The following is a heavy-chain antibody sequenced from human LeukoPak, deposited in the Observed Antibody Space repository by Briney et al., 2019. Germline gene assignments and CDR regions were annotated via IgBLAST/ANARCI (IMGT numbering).Heavy chain of an antibody. CDR3: AKASAGYGTYDY. D-gene: IGHD5-12*01. CDR2: TSSSGGNI. Sequence: TGGSLRLSCAASGFTFSSYAMSWVRQAPGKGLEWVSATSSSGGNIYYADSVKGRFTISRDNSTNTLYLQMNSLRAEDTALYYCAKASAGYGTYDYWGQGTLVTVSS. V-gene: IGHV3-23*01. CDR1: GFTFSSYA. J-gene: IGHJ4*02.